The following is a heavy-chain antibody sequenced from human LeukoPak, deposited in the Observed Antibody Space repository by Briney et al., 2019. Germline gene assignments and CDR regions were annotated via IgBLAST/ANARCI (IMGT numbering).Heavy chain of an antibody. D-gene: IGHD5-18*01. CDR2: ISAYNGNT. J-gene: IGHJ6*02. Sequence: GASVKVSCKASGYTFPSYGISWVRQAPGQGLEWMGWISAYNGNTNYAQKLQGRVTMTTDTSTSTAYMELRSLRSDDTAVYYCARDKRYSRYYGMDVWGQGTTVTVSS. CDR3: ARDKRYSRYYGMDV. V-gene: IGHV1-18*01. CDR1: GYTFPSYG.